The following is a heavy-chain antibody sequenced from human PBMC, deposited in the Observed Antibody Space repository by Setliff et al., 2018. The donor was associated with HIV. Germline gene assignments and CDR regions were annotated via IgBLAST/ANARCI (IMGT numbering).Heavy chain of an antibody. CDR2: INHSGST. CDR3: ARRPGFGLFLSDYQYYGMDV. CDR1: GGSFSGYY. J-gene: IGHJ6*02. D-gene: IGHD3-3*01. Sequence: PSETLSLTCAVYGGSFSGYYWSWIRQSPGKGLEWIGEINHSGSTNYNPSLKSRVTTSVDTSKNQFSLKLSSVTAAETAVYYCARRPGFGLFLSDYQYYGMDVWGQGTTVTVSS. V-gene: IGHV4-34*01.